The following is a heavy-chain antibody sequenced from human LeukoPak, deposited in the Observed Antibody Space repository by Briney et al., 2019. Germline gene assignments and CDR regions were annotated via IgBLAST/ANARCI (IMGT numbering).Heavy chain of an antibody. Sequence: PGGSLRLSCAASEFTFNTYWMVWLRQAPGKGLEWVANIRADGSREYYVDSVKGRFTISRDNAKNSLYLQMNSLRAEDTALYYCARDMNYYDSTQYWDAFDIWGQGTMVTVSS. J-gene: IGHJ3*02. D-gene: IGHD3-22*01. CDR2: IRADGSRE. CDR1: EFTFNTYW. CDR3: ARDMNYYDSTQYWDAFDI. V-gene: IGHV3-7*04.